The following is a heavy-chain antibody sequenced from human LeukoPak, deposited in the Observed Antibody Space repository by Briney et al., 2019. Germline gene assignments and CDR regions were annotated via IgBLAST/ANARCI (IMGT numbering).Heavy chain of an antibody. D-gene: IGHD3-22*01. CDR2: INHSGST. CDR3: ARVPRNFRRRHDSSGYPYAFDI. CDR1: GGSFSGYY. V-gene: IGHV4-34*01. Sequence: SETLSLTCAVYGGSFSGYYWSWIRQPPGKGLEWTGEINHSGSTNYNPSLKSRVTISVDTSKNQFSLKLSSVTAADTAVYYCARVPRNFRRRHDSSGYPYAFDIWGQGTMVTVSS. J-gene: IGHJ3*02.